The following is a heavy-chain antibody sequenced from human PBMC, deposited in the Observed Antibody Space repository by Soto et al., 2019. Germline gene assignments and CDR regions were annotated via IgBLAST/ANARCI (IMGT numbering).Heavy chain of an antibody. Sequence: QVQLVQSGAEVKKPGASVKVSCKASGYTFISYDINWVRQATGQGLEWVGWMNPNSGNTGYAQKFQGRVTMTRNTSTSTAYMELSSLRYEDTAVYYCARGDVVEAANHFDYWGQGTLVTVSS. CDR3: ARGDVVEAANHFDY. CDR1: GYTFISYD. J-gene: IGHJ4*02. CDR2: MNPNSGNT. V-gene: IGHV1-8*01. D-gene: IGHD2-15*01.